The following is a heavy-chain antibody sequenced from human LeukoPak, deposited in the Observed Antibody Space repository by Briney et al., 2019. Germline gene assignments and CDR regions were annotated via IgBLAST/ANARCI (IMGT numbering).Heavy chain of an antibody. CDR1: GFTFSTYW. D-gene: IGHD3-3*01. V-gene: IGHV3-23*01. CDR3: AKGTRIYYDFWSGYPNDAFDI. J-gene: IGHJ3*02. Sequence: PGGSLRLSCAASGFTFSTYWMNWVRQAPGKGLEWVSAISGSGGSTYYADSVKGRFTISRDNSKNTLYLQMNSLRAEDTAVYYCAKGTRIYYDFWSGYPNDAFDIWGQGTMVTVSS. CDR2: ISGSGGST.